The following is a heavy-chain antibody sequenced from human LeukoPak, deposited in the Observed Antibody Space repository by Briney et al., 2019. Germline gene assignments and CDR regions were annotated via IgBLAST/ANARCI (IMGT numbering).Heavy chain of an antibody. CDR2: IIPILGIA. J-gene: IGHJ4*02. D-gene: IGHD6-13*01. V-gene: IGHV1-69*04. Sequence: SVKVSCKASGGTFSSYAISWVRQAPGQGLEWMGRIIPILGIANYAQKFQGRVTITADKSTSTAYMGLSSLRSEDTAVYYCARVVRIAAAGTLDYWGQGTLVTVSS. CDR3: ARVVRIAAAGTLDY. CDR1: GGTFSSYA.